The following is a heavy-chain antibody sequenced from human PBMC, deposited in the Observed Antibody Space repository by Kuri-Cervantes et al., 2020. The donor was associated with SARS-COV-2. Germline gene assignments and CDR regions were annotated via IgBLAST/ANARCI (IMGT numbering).Heavy chain of an antibody. CDR3: TRLRGFGPLLHGLDV. CDR1: GFTFSSYA. Sequence: GGSLRLSCAASGFTFSSYAMHWVRQAPGKGLEWVGFIRSNSHGGAAESAASVKGRFTISRDDSKSIAYLQMNSLKTEDTAVYYCTRLRGFGPLLHGLDVWGQGTTVTVSS. J-gene: IGHJ6*02. D-gene: IGHD6-25*01. V-gene: IGHV3-49*04. CDR2: IRSNSHGGAA.